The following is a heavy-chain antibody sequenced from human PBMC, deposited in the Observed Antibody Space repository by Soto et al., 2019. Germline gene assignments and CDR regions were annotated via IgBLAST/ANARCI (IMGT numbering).Heavy chain of an antibody. J-gene: IGHJ2*01. CDR2: ISNGGDT. V-gene: IGHV3-66*01. Sequence: RKGLEWVSVISNGGDTHYADSVKGRFSLSRDISNNTLHLQMSSLRVEDTAVYYCWREFFFQAEDGIPVLCTVSAFLLNRSSDL. CDR3: WREFFFQAEDGIPVLCTVSAFLLNRSSDL. D-gene: IGHD2-2*01.